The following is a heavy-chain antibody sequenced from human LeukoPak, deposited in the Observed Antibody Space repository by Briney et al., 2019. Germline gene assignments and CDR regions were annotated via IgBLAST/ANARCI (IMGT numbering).Heavy chain of an antibody. V-gene: IGHV1-69*05. CDR3: ARLVGATPGAFDI. CDR1: GGTFSSYA. Sequence: ASVKVSCKASGGTFSSYAISWVRQAPGQGLEWMGGIIPIFGTANYAQKFQGRVTITTDESTSTAYMELSSLRSEDTAVYYCARLVGATPGAFDIWGQGTMVTVSS. D-gene: IGHD1-26*01. J-gene: IGHJ3*02. CDR2: IIPIFGTA.